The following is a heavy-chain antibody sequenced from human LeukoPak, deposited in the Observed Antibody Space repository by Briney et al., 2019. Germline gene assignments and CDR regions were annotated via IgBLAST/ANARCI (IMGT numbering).Heavy chain of an antibody. D-gene: IGHD4-23*01. CDR1: GYTFTGYY. CDR3: ARGLGNPGGRYYYYYYMDV. V-gene: IGHV1-2*02. Sequence: ASVKVSCKASGYTFTGYYMHWVRQAPGQGLEWMGWINPNSGGTNYAQKFQGRVTMTRDTSISTAYMELSRLRSDDTAVYYCARGLGNPGGRYYYYYYMDVWDKGTTVTVSS. CDR2: INPNSGGT. J-gene: IGHJ6*03.